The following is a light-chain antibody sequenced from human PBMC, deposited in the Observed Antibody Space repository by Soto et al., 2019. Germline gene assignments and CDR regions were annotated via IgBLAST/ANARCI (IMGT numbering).Light chain of an antibody. CDR2: EVS. CDR3: CSYAGSSTFVV. J-gene: IGLJ2*01. Sequence: QSALTQPASVSGSPGPSITISCTGTSSDVGSYNFVSWYQQHPGEAPKLMIYEVSMRPSGVSNRFSGSKSGNTASLTISGLQAEDEADYYCCSYAGSSTFVVFGGGTKLTVL. V-gene: IGLV2-23*02. CDR1: SSDVGSYNF.